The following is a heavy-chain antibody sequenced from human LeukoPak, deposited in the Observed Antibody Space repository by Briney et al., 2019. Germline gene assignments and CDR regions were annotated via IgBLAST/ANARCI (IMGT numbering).Heavy chain of an antibody. CDR1: GYTFTGYY. D-gene: IGHD5-24*01. Sequence: SVKVSCKASGYTFTGYYMHWVRQAPGQGLEWMGGIIPIFGTANYAQKFQGRVTITADKSTSTACMELSSLRSEDTAVYYCATTGRDGYNCKDWGQGTLVTVSS. CDR2: IIPIFGTA. V-gene: IGHV1-69*06. J-gene: IGHJ4*02. CDR3: ATTGRDGYNCKD.